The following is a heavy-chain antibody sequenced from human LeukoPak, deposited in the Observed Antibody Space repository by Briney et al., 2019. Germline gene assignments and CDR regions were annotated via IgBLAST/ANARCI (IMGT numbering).Heavy chain of an antibody. V-gene: IGHV1-69*06. CDR3: ATVVPAAMPDYGMDV. CDR2: IIPILGTA. CDR1: GGTFSSYA. D-gene: IGHD2-2*01. J-gene: IGHJ6*04. Sequence: GASVKVSCKASGGTFSSYAISWVRQAPGQGLEWMGGIIPILGTANYAQKFQGRVTITADKSTSTAYMELSSLRSEDTAVYYCATVVPAAMPDYGMDVWGKGTTVTVSS.